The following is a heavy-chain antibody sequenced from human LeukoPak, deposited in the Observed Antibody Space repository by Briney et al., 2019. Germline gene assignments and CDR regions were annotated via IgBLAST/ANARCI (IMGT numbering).Heavy chain of an antibody. Sequence: ASVKVSCKASGYTFTGYYMHWVRQAPGQGLEWMGWINPNSGGTNYAQKFQGRVTMTRDTSISTAYMDLSRLKSDDTAVYYCARARRTRNMYGEYVVLFDYWGRETLVTVSS. CDR1: GYTFTGYY. CDR2: INPNSGGT. CDR3: ARARRTRNMYGEYVVLFDY. V-gene: IGHV1-2*02. J-gene: IGHJ4*02. D-gene: IGHD4-17*01.